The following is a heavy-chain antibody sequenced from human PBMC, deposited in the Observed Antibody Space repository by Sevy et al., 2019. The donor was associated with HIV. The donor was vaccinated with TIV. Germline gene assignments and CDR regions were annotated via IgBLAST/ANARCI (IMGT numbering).Heavy chain of an antibody. CDR2: IYKTGST. J-gene: IGHJ6*03. V-gene: IGHV4-61*01. CDR1: GDSVSSGTYY. CDR3: ARVPRGQLWYSGSLGGYYYHMDV. Sequence: SETLSLSCSVSGDSVSSGTYYWSWIRQPPGKGLEWIGHIYKTGSTNYKLSLQSRVTISVDTSTNQFSLRLRSVTAAETAVYYCARVPRGQLWYSGSLGGYYYHMDVWGKGTTVTVSS. D-gene: IGHD3-16*01.